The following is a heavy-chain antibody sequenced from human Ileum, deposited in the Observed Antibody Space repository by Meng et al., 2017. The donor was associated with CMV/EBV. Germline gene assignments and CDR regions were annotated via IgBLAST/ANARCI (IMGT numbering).Heavy chain of an antibody. V-gene: IGHV3-23*03. CDR3: AKRDPSSFDF. CDR1: GFTFSSFA. J-gene: IGHJ3*01. CDR2: IYSGGIGT. Sequence: GGSLRLSCAASGFTFSSFAMSWVRQAPGKGLEWVSVIYSGGIGTYYEDSVKGRFTISRDDSKNTLYLQINSLRAEDTAVYYCAKRDPSSFDFWGQGTMVTVSS.